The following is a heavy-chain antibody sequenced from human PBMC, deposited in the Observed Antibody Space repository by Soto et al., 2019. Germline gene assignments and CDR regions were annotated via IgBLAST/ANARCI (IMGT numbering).Heavy chain of an antibody. V-gene: IGHV1-2*02. CDR1: GYTFTGYY. Sequence: ASVKVSYKASGYTFTGYYMHWVRQAPGQGLEWMGWINPNSGGTNYAQKFQGRVTMTRDTSISTAYMELSRLRSDDTAVYYCARAQGTGTTSYYYYGMDVWGQGTTVTVSS. CDR3: ARAQGTGTTSYYYYGMDV. D-gene: IGHD1-7*01. CDR2: INPNSGGT. J-gene: IGHJ6*02.